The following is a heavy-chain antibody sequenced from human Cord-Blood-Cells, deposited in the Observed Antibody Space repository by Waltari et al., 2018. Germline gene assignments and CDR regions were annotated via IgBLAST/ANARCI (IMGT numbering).Heavy chain of an antibody. J-gene: IGHJ3*02. V-gene: IGHV3-30*18. D-gene: IGHD1-26*01. Sequence: QVQLVESGGGVVQPGRSLRLSCAASGFTFSSYGMHWVRQAPGKGLGWVAIISYDGSNKYYADSVKGRFTIFRDNSKNTLYLQMNSLRAEDTAVYYCAKGIVGATTAFDIWGQGTMVTVSS. CDR3: AKGIVGATTAFDI. CDR1: GFTFSSYG. CDR2: ISYDGSNK.